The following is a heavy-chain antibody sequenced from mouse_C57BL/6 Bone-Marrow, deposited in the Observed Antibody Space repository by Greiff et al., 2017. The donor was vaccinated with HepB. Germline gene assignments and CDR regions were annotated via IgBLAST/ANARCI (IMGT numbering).Heavy chain of an antibody. CDR3: ARSRTTVVAPFAY. V-gene: IGHV1-81*01. CDR1: GYTFTSYG. J-gene: IGHJ3*01. Sequence: QVQLQQSGAELARPGASVKLSCKASGYTFTSYGISWVKQRTGQGLEWIGEFYPRSGNTYYNEKFKGKATLTADKSSSTAYMELRSLTSEDSAVYFCARSRTTVVAPFAYWGQGTLVTVSA. CDR2: FYPRSGNT. D-gene: IGHD1-1*01.